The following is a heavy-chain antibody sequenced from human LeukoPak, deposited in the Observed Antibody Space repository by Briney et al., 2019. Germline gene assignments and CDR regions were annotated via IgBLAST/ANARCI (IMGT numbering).Heavy chain of an antibody. CDR1: GFTFSSYA. V-gene: IGHV3-30-3*01. J-gene: IGHJ4*02. CDR2: ISYDGSNK. D-gene: IGHD2-21*01. Sequence: GGSLRLSCAASGFTFSSYAMHWVRQAPGKGLEWVAVISYDGSNKYYADSVKGRFTISRDNSKNTLYLQMNSLRAEDTAVYYCARGSGDPHYFDYWGQGTLVTVSS. CDR3: ARGSGDPHYFDY.